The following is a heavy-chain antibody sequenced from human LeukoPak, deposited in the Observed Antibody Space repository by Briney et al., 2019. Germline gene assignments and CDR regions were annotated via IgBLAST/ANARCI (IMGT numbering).Heavy chain of an antibody. Sequence: SVKVSCMASGGTFSTYAVSWVRQAPGQGLEWMGRIIPMSGTANYAQKFQGRVTITTDESTSTAYMELSSLRSEDTAVYYCARRSDPDYYDSSGYYDYWGQGTLVTVSS. CDR2: IIPMSGTA. J-gene: IGHJ4*02. D-gene: IGHD3-22*01. CDR3: ARRSDPDYYDSSGYYDY. CDR1: GGTFSTYA. V-gene: IGHV1-69*05.